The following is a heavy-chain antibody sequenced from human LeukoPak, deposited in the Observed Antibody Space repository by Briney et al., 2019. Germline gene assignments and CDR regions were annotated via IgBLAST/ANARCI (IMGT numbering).Heavy chain of an antibody. CDR2: IRSKANSYAT. V-gene: IGHV3-73*01. Sequence: PGGSLRLSCAASGFTFSGSAMHWVRQASGKGLEWVGRIRSKANSYATAYAASVKGRFTISRDDSKNTAYLQMNSLKTEDTAVYYCTRLMVPAAYFDYWGQGTLVTVSS. CDR1: GFTFSGSA. J-gene: IGHJ4*02. D-gene: IGHD2-2*01. CDR3: TRLMVPAAYFDY.